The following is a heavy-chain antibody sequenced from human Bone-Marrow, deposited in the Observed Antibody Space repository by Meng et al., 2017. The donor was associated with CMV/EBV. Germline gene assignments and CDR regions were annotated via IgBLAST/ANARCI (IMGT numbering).Heavy chain of an antibody. CDR2: INHSGST. Sequence: SQTLSLTCAVYGGSFRGYYWSWIRQPPGKGLEWIGEINHSGSTNYNPSLKSRVTISVDTSKNQFSLKLSSVTAADTAVYYCAREGGGGYLHPYYFDYWGHGTLVTFSS. CDR1: GGSFRGYY. J-gene: IGHJ4*01. V-gene: IGHV4-34*01. D-gene: IGHD3-22*01. CDR3: AREGGGGYLHPYYFDY.